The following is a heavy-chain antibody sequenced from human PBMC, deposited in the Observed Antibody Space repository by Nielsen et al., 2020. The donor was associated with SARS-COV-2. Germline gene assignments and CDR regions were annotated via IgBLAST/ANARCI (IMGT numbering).Heavy chain of an antibody. CDR2: INTNGGIT. CDR3: VKGVQLDLGYCYDGMDV. Sequence: GESLKISCAASGFTFSDYAMPWVRQAPGKGLEWVSDINTNGGITYYADPVKGRCTISRDNSNNTLYLQMNSLRVEDTAVYYCVKGVQLDLGYCYDGMDVWGQGTTVTVSS. D-gene: IGHD2-21*01. V-gene: IGHV3-23*01. J-gene: IGHJ6*02. CDR1: GFTFSDYA.